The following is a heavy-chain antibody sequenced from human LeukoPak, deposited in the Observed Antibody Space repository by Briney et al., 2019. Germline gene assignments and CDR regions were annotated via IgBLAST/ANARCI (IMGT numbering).Heavy chain of an antibody. J-gene: IGHJ4*02. V-gene: IGHV3-33*01. D-gene: IGHD5-18*01. CDR3: AMWIQVWKFEY. CDR1: GFTFSSYG. CDR2: IWYDGSNK. Sequence: PGRSLRLSCAASGFTFSSYGMHWVRQAPGKGLEGVAVIWYDGSNKYYADSVKGRFTISRDNSKNTLYLQMNSLRAEDTAVYYCAMWIQVWKFEYWGQGTLVTVSS.